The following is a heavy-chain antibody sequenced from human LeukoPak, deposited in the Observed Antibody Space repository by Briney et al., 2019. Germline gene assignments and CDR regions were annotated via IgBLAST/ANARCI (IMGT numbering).Heavy chain of an antibody. V-gene: IGHV3-23*01. CDR1: GFTFSNYG. Sequence: AGGSLRLSCAASGFTFSNYGMSWVRQAPGMGLEWVSIISSSGGGTYYADSVKGRFTISRDNSKNTLYLQMNSLRAEDTAVYYCAKRGDGESGPVNYWGQGALVTVSS. J-gene: IGHJ4*02. CDR3: AKRGDGESGPVNY. D-gene: IGHD5-12*01. CDR2: ISSSGGGT.